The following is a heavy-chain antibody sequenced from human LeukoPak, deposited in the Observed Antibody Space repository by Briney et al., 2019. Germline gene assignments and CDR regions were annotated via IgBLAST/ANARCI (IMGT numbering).Heavy chain of an antibody. CDR3: ARMVTIFGVVPGDY. Sequence: ASVMVSCKASGYTFTSYGISWVRQAPGQGLEWMGWISAYNGNTNYAQKLQGRVTVTTDTSTSTAYMELRSLRSDDTAVYYCARMVTIFGVVPGDYWGQGTLVTVSS. CDR1: GYTFTSYG. V-gene: IGHV1-18*01. J-gene: IGHJ4*02. D-gene: IGHD3-3*01. CDR2: ISAYNGNT.